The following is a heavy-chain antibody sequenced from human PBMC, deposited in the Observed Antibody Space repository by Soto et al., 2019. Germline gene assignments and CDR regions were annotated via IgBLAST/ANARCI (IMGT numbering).Heavy chain of an antibody. CDR2: IDYSGRT. V-gene: IGHV4-38-2*02. J-gene: IGHJ4*02. D-gene: IGHD3-22*01. CDR3: AREVSSGYDSYYFLY. CDR1: GDLISSGYY. Sequence: SETLSLTCSVSGDLISSGYYWGWVRQTPGKGLEWLGSIDYSGRTYKNPCLKSRVSASVDLSKSQFSLNLRYVTAADTAVYFCAREVSSGYDSYYFLYSRQGALVTVYS.